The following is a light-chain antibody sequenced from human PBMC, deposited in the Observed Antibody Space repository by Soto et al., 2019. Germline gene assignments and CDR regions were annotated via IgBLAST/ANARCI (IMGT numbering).Light chain of an antibody. V-gene: IGKV3-11*01. J-gene: IGKJ4*01. CDR1: QSVSSSY. CDR2: DAS. CDR3: QQRSNWPPLT. Sequence: EIVLTQSPATLSLSPGERATLSCRASQSVSSSYLAWYQQKPGQAPRLLIYDASNRASDIPARFSGSGSGTDFTLTISSLEPEDSAVYYCQQRSNWPPLTFGGGTKVDIK.